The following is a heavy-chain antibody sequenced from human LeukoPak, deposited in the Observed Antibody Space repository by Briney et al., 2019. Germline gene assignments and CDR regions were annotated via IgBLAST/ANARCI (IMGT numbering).Heavy chain of an antibody. J-gene: IGHJ5*01. V-gene: IGHV4-61*01. D-gene: IGHD6-19*01. CDR2: IYHGSA. CDR1: GGSVSSSRYY. Sequence: SETLSLTCTVSGGSVSSSRYYWTWIRQPLGKGLEWIGYIYHGSATYNPSLESRVTISMDTSKNQFSLKVTSVTAADTAVYYCAREGGRQWLVSGTLDSWGQGTLVTVSS. CDR3: AREGGRQWLVSGTLDS.